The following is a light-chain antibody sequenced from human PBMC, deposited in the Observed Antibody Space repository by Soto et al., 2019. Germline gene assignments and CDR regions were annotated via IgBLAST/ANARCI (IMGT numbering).Light chain of an antibody. V-gene: IGKV2-28*01. Sequence: DIVMTQSPLSLPVTPGEPASISCRSSQSLLHSNGYNYLDWYLQKPGQSPQLLIYLGSNRASGVPDRFSGSGLGTYFTLKISRVEAEDVGLYYCMQALQTPLTFGGGTKVEIK. CDR2: LGS. CDR3: MQALQTPLT. CDR1: QSLLHSNGYNY. J-gene: IGKJ4*01.